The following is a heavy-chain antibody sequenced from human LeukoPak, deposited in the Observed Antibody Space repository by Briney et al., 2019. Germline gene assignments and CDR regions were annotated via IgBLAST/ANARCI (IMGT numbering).Heavy chain of an antibody. V-gene: IGHV4-31*03. CDR2: IHHSGRS. CDR3: ARGGNRFGGFYFDY. J-gene: IGHJ4*02. D-gene: IGHD3-10*01. Sequence: SETLSLTCTVSADSLSSGGHYWAWIRQFPGKGLESIGFIHHSGRSRHNPSLKDRVAVSVDTSRKQFALKLSSVTAADTAMYYCARGGNRFGGFYFDYWGQGIQVIVSS. CDR1: ADSLSSGGHY.